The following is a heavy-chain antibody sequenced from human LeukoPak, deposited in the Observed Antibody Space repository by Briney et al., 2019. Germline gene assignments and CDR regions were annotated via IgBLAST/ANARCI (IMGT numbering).Heavy chain of an antibody. J-gene: IGHJ1*01. CDR3: ARIGISARGTNFHH. Sequence: ASVKVSCKASGYSFTDFYIHWVRQAPGQGLEWMGWIKPKTGVTNYAHKFQGRVTMTRDTSSSTAYMELSRLRSDDTALYYCARIGISARGTNFHHWGQGTLVTVSS. CDR1: GYSFTDFY. CDR2: IKPKTGVT. V-gene: IGHV1-2*07. D-gene: IGHD6-13*01.